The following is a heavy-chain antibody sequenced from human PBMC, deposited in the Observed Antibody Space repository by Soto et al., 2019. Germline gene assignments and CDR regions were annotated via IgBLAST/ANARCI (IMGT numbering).Heavy chain of an antibody. CDR2: IKSDGSGT. V-gene: IGHV3-74*01. CDR3: ARGVGDRYDGNGYLGRH. J-gene: IGHJ4*02. CDR1: GFTFSSYW. Sequence: EVQLVESGGGLVQPGESLTLSCAASGFTFSSYWMHWVRQAPGKGLVWVSRIKSDGSGTYYADSVKGRLTISRDNAKNPRSLQMNSLRVEDTAVYFCARGVGDRYDGNGYLGRHWGQGTLVTVSS. D-gene: IGHD3-22*01.